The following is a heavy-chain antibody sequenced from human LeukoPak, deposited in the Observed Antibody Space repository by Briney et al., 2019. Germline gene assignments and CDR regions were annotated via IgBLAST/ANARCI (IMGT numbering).Heavy chain of an antibody. J-gene: IGHJ3*01. CDR1: GGSVNSGSYY. Sequence: PSETLSLTCTVSGGSVNSGSYYWSWIRQSPGKGLEWIGYIYSSGSTNYNPSLKSRVTISVDTSRNQFSLRLSSVTAADTAVYYCAREQSADAFDLWGQGTMVTVSS. CDR2: IYSSGST. V-gene: IGHV4-61*01. CDR3: AREQSADAFDL.